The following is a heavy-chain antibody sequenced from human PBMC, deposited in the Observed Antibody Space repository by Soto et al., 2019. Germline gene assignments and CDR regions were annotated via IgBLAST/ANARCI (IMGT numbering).Heavy chain of an antibody. V-gene: IGHV1-3*01. CDR2: INAGNGNT. CDR3: ASAYDFWSGYYPYMDV. CDR1: GYTFTSYA. J-gene: IGHJ6*03. Sequence: ASVKVSCKASGYTFTSYAMHWVRQAPGQRLEWMGWINAGNGNTKYSQKFQGRVTITRDTSASTAYMELSSLRSEDTAVYYCASAYDFWSGYYPYMDVWGKGTTVTVS. D-gene: IGHD3-3*01.